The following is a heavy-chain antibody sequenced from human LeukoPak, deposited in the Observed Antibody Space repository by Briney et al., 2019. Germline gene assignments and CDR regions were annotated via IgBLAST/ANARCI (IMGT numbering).Heavy chain of an antibody. CDR3: ASDDCYHYV. J-gene: IGHJ4*02. CDR1: VYTGAYYY. Sequence: GASVTLSFTASVYTGAYYYMHRVRQAPGQGREGMGLINPNSGGTNYAQKFQGRVTMPRNTSISTAYMELSRLTSADTAVYYCASDDCYHYVWGQGPVTTVSS. CDR2: INPNSGGT. V-gene: IGHV1-2*02. D-gene: IGHD5-24*01.